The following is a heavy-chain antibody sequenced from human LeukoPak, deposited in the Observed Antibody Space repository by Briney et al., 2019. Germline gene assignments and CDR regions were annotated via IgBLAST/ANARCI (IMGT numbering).Heavy chain of an antibody. CDR2: INHSGST. D-gene: IGHD3-22*01. Sequence: SETLSLTCTVSGGSISSSRYYGGWIRQPPGKGLEWIGEINHSGSTNYNPSLRSRVTISVDTSKNQFSLKLSSVTAADTAVYYCARGVDSSGYYYRVDYWGQGTLVTVSS. CDR1: GGSISSSRYY. CDR3: ARGVDSSGYYYRVDY. V-gene: IGHV4-39*07. J-gene: IGHJ4*02.